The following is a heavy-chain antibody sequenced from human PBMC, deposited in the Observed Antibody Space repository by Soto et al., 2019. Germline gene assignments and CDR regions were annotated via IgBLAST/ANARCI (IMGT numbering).Heavy chain of an antibody. D-gene: IGHD2-2*01. V-gene: IGHV4-34*01. CDR1: GGCFSGYY. CDR3: ACIVVVTAAPGDYFDY. CDR2: INHSGST. Sequence: XATLSLTCAVYGGCFSGYYWSWIRQPPGKGLEWIGEINHSGSTNYNPSLKSRVTISVDTSKNQFSLKLSSVTAADTAVYYCACIVVVTAAPGDYFDYWGQGTLVTVSS. J-gene: IGHJ4*02.